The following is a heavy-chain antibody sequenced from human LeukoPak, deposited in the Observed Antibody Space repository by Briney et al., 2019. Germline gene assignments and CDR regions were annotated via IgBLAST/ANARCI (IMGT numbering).Heavy chain of an antibody. CDR3: AKPRPSYSSSWYDH. J-gene: IGHJ5*02. V-gene: IGHV3-23*01. D-gene: IGHD6-13*01. CDR1: GFTFTSYA. Sequence: GGSLRLSCAASGFTFTSYAMSWVRQAPGKGLEWVSAISGSGGSTYYADSVKGRYTISRDNSKNTLYLQMNSLRAEDTAVYYCAKPRPSYSSSWYDHWGQGTLVTVSS. CDR2: ISGSGGST.